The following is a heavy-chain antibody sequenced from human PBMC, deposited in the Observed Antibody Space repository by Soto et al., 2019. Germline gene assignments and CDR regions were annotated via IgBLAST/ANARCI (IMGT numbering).Heavy chain of an antibody. J-gene: IGHJ4*02. CDR1: GISFSNYA. CDR3: ARDHLHVYYVPFDY. Sequence: EVPLLESGGGLVQPGGSLRLSCAASGISFSNYAMILVRQAPGKGLEWVSAISSTSDITYYADSVRGRFTISRDNSKNTLFLQMNSLRAEDTAIYYCARDHLHVYYVPFDYWGQGTLVTVSS. CDR2: ISSTSDIT. D-gene: IGHD3-10*02. V-gene: IGHV3-23*01.